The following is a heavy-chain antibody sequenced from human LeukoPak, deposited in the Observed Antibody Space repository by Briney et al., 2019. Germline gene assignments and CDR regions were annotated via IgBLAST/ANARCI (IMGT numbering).Heavy chain of an antibody. CDR1: GGSISSYY. Sequence: PSETLSLTCTVSGGSISSYYWRWIRQPPGKGLEWIGYIYYSGRTNYNPSLKSRVTISVDPSKNQFSLKLSSVTAADTGVYYCARQEWTSFAFFDIWGQGTMVTVSS. J-gene: IGHJ3*02. V-gene: IGHV4-59*01. CDR3: ARQEWTSFAFFDI. CDR2: IYYSGRT. D-gene: IGHD3-3*01.